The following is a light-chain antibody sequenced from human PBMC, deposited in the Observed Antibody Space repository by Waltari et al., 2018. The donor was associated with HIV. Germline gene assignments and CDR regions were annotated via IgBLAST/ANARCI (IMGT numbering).Light chain of an antibody. CDR2: AAS. V-gene: IGKV1-39*01. Sequence: DIKMTQSPSSLSASVGDRVSITCRASQSISSYLNWYQKKPGKAPNLLIYAASSLQSGVPSRFSGSGSGTDFTLTISSQQPEDFATYYCQQSYSTPYTFGQGTKLEIK. CDR3: QQSYSTPYT. CDR1: QSISSY. J-gene: IGKJ2*01.